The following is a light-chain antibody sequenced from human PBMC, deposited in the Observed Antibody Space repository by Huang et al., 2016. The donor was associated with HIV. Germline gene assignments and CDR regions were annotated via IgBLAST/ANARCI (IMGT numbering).Light chain of an antibody. J-gene: IGKJ4*01. CDR3: QQNYGSPFT. Sequence: DIQMTQSPSSLSASVGDRVNINCRAGQSISNYLSWYQQRPGKAPKPLVYGASRLQSGVPSRFSGSGSGTDFTLTISSLQPEDFATYYCQQNYGSPFTFGGGTKVDIK. CDR2: GAS. V-gene: IGKV1-39*01. CDR1: QSISNY.